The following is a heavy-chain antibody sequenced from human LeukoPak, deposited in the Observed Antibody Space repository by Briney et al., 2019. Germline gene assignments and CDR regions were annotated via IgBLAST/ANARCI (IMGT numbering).Heavy chain of an antibody. V-gene: IGHV4-4*07. D-gene: IGHD2-2*01. J-gene: IGHJ4*02. CDR1: GGSISNYY. CDR2: IYSSGGT. Sequence: SETLSLTCTVSGGSISNYYWSWIRQPAGKGLEWIGRIYSSGGTDYNPSLKSRVTMSVDTSKNQFSLKLRSVTAADTAVYYCAREPADFGLGYQHAIEVTFDYWGQGTLVTVSS. CDR3: AREPADFGLGYQHAIEVTFDY.